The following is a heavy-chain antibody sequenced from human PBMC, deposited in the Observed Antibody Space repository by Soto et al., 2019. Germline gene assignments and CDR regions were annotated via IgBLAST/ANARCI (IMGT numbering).Heavy chain of an antibody. Sequence: PGGSLRLSCAASGFTVSSNYMIWVRQAPVKGLEFVSVIYRFFSTYYSDSLKGRFSISIYNSKNALYLQVNSLRAEDTDVYYFARSITFGGVPLWGQGTLVTVS. V-gene: IGHV3-66*01. J-gene: IGHJ4*02. D-gene: IGHD3-16*01. CDR1: GFTVSSNY. CDR3: ARSITFGGVPL. CDR2: IYRFFST.